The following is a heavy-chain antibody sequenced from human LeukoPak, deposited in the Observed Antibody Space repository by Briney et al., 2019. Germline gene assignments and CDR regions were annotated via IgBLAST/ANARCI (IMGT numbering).Heavy chain of an antibody. CDR2: ISASGDTT. CDR1: GITFSIYA. V-gene: IGHV3-23*01. J-gene: IGHJ4*02. CDR3: AKVAPGYDSSGAIDY. Sequence: GGSLRLSCAASGITFSIYAMSWVRQPPGKGLEWVSVISASGDTTFYADSVRGRFTISRDNSKNTLYLQMHRLRAGDTAVYYCAKVAPGYDSSGAIDYWGQGTLVTVSS. D-gene: IGHD3-22*01.